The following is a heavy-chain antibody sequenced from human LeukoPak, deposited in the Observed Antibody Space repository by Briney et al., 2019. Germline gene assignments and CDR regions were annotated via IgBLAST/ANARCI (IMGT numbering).Heavy chain of an antibody. V-gene: IGHV1-69*15. Sequence: SVEVSCKSSGGTFTSYAITWVRQAPGQGLEWMGKIIPISGTTNYAQKFQGRVTFTADESTSTAYMELSSLRSEDTALYYCARKLRLGGNWFDPWGQGTLVTVSS. J-gene: IGHJ5*02. CDR1: GGTFTSYA. D-gene: IGHD1-26*01. CDR3: ARKLRLGGNWFDP. CDR2: IIPISGTT.